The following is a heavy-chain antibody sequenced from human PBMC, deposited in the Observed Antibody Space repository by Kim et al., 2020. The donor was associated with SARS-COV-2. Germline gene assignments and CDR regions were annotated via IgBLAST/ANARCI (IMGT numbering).Heavy chain of an antibody. V-gene: IGHV3-74*01. CDR1: GFTFNDYW. J-gene: IGHJ6*02. Sequence: GSLRLSCAASGFTFNDYWINWVRQAPGKGLVWVSRISSDGSSTNYADSVKGRFTMSRDNAENTVYLQMNSLRAEDTAVYYCARGFFRNGFDVWGQGTTVTVSS. CDR2: ISSDGSST. D-gene: IGHD3-3*01. CDR3: ARGFFRNGFDV.